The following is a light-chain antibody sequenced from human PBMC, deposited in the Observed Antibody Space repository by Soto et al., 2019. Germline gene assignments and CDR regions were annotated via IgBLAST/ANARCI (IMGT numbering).Light chain of an antibody. CDR3: QQYHIPPYT. CDR1: QSVSSL. CDR2: DTS. V-gene: IGKV3-15*01. Sequence: VWTQSQATLSFPPGERSNMSCMASQSVSSLLAWYQQKPRQAPTLLMYDTSTRATGIPARFSGSGSGTDFTLTINSLQSEDFAIYYCQQYHIPPYTFGQGT. J-gene: IGKJ2*01.